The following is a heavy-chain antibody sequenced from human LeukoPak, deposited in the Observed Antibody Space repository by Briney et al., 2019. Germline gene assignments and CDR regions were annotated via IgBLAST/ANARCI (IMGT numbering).Heavy chain of an antibody. CDR1: GGLITSTIHY. J-gene: IGHJ5*02. V-gene: IGHV4-39*07. Sequence: SETLSLTCSVSGGLITSTIHYWAWIRQPPGQGLEWIASIYYNGITYYNPSLKSRVTISVDTSKNQFSLKLSSVTAADTAVYYCAREEGYNWNYVGWFDPWGQGTLVTVSS. D-gene: IGHD1-7*01. CDR2: IYYNGIT. CDR3: AREEGYNWNYVGWFDP.